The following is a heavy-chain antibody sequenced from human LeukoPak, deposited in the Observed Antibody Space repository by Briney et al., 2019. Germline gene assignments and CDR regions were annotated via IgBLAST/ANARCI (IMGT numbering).Heavy chain of an antibody. J-gene: IGHJ4*02. CDR1: GFTSSSYG. D-gene: IGHD4/OR15-4a*01. Sequence: GGSLRLSCAASGFTSSSYGMHWVRQAPGKVLEWVAVISYDGSNKYYADSVKGRFTISRDNSKNTLYLQMNSLRAEDTAVYYCARRAGAYSHPYDYWGQGTLVTVSS. CDR2: ISYDGSNK. CDR3: ARRAGAYSHPYDY. V-gene: IGHV3-30*03.